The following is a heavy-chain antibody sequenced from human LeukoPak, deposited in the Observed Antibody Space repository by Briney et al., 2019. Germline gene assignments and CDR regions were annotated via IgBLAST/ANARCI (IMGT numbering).Heavy chain of an antibody. CDR2: IFPLFETT. V-gene: IGHV1-69*13. D-gene: IGHD1-26*01. CDR1: GGTFNNYA. Sequence: GASVKVSCQASGGTFNNYAINWVRQAPGQGLEWMGGIFPLFETTNYAQGFRGRVTITADDSTSTAYMELNSLRTEDTAVYYCARGRESHGHYFHFWGQGTLVTVSS. CDR3: ARGRESHGHYFHF. J-gene: IGHJ4*02.